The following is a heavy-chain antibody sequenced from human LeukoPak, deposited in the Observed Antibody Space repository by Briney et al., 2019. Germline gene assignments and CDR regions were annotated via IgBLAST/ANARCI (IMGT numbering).Heavy chain of an antibody. CDR2: IYYSGST. CDR3: ARLPPRYYYGMDV. Sequence: PSETLSLTCTVSGGSISSYYWSWIRQPPGKGLEWIGYIYYSGSTNYNPSLKSRVAISVDTSKNQFSLKLSSVTAADTAVYYCARLPPRYYYGMDVWGQGTTVTVS. CDR1: GGSISSYY. V-gene: IGHV4-59*01. J-gene: IGHJ6*02.